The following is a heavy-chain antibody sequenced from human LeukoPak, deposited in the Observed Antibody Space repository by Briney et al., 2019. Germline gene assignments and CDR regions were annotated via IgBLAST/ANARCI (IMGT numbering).Heavy chain of an antibody. Sequence: GESLKISCKGSGYSFTSYWIGWVRQMPGKGLEWMGIIYPGDSDTRYSPSFRGQVTISADKSISTAYLHWRSLKASDTAMYYCERHCPYSSSWSDLDAFNIWGQGTMVTVTS. V-gene: IGHV5-51*01. CDR1: GYSFTSYW. CDR3: ERHCPYSSSWSDLDAFNI. D-gene: IGHD6-13*01. CDR2: IYPGDSDT. J-gene: IGHJ3*02.